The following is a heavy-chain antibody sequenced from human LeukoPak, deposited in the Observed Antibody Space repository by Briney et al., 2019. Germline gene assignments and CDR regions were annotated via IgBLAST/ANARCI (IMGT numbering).Heavy chain of an antibody. CDR1: GFTFSSYS. V-gene: IGHV3-48*04. Sequence: PGGSLRLSCAASGFTFSSYSMNWVRQVPGKGLEWVSYISDSSTTIYYTDSVKGRFIISRDNAKNSLYLQMNSLRAVDTAVYYCARDGFSGYGYDAFDIWGQGTMVTVSS. CDR3: ARDGFSGYGYDAFDI. CDR2: ISDSSTTI. D-gene: IGHD5-12*01. J-gene: IGHJ3*02.